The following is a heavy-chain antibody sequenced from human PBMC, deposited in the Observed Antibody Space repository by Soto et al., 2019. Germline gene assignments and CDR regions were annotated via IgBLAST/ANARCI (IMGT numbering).Heavy chain of an antibody. J-gene: IGHJ4*02. CDR1: GFTFRTYG. D-gene: IGHD6-13*01. V-gene: IGHV3-33*01. CDR2: IWYDGSNK. CDR3: ARDQTSPPSYSSKCSDY. Sequence: QVQLVESGGGVVQPGRSLRLSCAASGFTFRTYGMHWVRQAPGKGLEWVAVIWYDGSNKYYADSVKGRFTVSRDNSKNTLYLQMNSLRAEDTGVYYCARDQTSPPSYSSKCSDYWGQGTLVTVSS.